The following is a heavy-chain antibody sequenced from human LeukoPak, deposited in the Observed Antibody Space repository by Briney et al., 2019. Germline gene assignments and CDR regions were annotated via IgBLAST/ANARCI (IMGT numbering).Heavy chain of an antibody. CDR1: GFTFSNYA. J-gene: IGHJ4*02. Sequence: PGGSLRLSCAASGFTFSNYAMTWVRQGPGKGLEWISVISGSGDDTYYADSVKGRFTISRDNSKNTLYLQMNTLGADDTAVYYCAKDSGDWTRGTLLPRGCYFDYWGQGTLVTVSS. D-gene: IGHD2-21*02. CDR2: ISGSGDDT. V-gene: IGHV3-23*01. CDR3: AKDSGDWTRGTLLPRGCYFDY.